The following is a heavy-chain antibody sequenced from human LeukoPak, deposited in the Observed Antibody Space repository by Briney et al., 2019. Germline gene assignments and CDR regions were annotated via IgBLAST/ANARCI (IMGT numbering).Heavy chain of an antibody. V-gene: IGHV3-23*01. D-gene: IGHD6-13*01. CDR2: FGRSGSDT. CDR3: AKRSLGSWYYFDY. Sequence: GGSLRLSCAASGFTFGTSAMSWVRQAPGKGPEWVSTFGRSGSDTYYSDSVKGRFTIFRDNSENTLYLQMNSLRDEDTAVYYCAKRSLGSWYYFDYWGQGTLVTVSS. J-gene: IGHJ4*02. CDR1: GFTFGTSA.